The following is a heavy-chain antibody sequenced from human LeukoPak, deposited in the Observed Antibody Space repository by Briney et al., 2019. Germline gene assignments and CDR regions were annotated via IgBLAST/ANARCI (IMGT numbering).Heavy chain of an antibody. V-gene: IGHV4-34*01. CDR1: GGSFSDYY. D-gene: IGHD1-1*01. J-gene: IGHJ4*02. CDR3: ARDNGGPVHY. Sequence: SETLSLTCAVYGGSFSDYYWNWIRQPPGKGLEWIGEINHNGSTNYNPSLKSRVTISLDTSKNQFSLTLSSVTAADTAVYYCARDNGGPVHYWGQGTLVTVSS. CDR2: INHNGST.